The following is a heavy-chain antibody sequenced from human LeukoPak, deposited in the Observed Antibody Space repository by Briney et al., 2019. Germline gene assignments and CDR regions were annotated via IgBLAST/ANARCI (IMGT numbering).Heavy chain of an antibody. CDR3: ARGYIVFDY. D-gene: IGHD3-16*02. V-gene: IGHV4-34*01. J-gene: IGHJ4*02. CDR2: INHSGST. Sequence: SETLSLTCAVYGGSFTGYYWSWIRQPPGKGLEWIGEINHSGSTNYNPSLKSRVTISLDTSKNQFSLKLTSVTAADTAVYYCARGYIVFDYWGQGTLVTVSS. CDR1: GGSFTGYY.